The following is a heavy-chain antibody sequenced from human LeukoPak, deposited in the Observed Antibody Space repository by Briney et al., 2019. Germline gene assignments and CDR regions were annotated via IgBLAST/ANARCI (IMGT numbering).Heavy chain of an antibody. CDR3: ARGSPISGSYYGGLGY. J-gene: IGHJ4*02. CDR2: INPSGGST. D-gene: IGHD1-26*01. CDR1: GCTFTSYY. Sequence: ASVKVSCKASGCTFTSYYMHWVRQAPGQGLEWMGIINPSGGSTSYAQKFQGRVTMTRDTSTSTVYMELSSLRSEDTAVYYCARGSPISGSYYGGLGYWGQGTLVTVSS. V-gene: IGHV1-46*01.